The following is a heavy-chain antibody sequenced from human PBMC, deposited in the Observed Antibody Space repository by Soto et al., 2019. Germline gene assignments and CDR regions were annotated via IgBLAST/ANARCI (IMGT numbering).Heavy chain of an antibody. CDR2: ISAYNGNT. CDR1: GYTFTSYG. J-gene: IGHJ4*02. Sequence: QVQLVQSGAEVKKPGASVKVSCKASGYTFTSYGISWVRQAPGQGLEWMGWISAYNGNTKYVQKFQGRVTMTTDTSTTTADKEVRSRRSDDTAVYYCATNETAGVTDYWGQGTLVTVSS. V-gene: IGHV1-18*01. CDR3: ATNETAGVTDY. D-gene: IGHD6-13*01.